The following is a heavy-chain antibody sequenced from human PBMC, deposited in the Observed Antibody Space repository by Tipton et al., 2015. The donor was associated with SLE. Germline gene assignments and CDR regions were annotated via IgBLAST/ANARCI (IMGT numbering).Heavy chain of an antibody. V-gene: IGHV1-46*01. CDR1: EYSFSGYF. CDR3: AREPEYCSSTTCQFDS. Sequence: QVQLVQSGAEVKKPGASVRVSCRASEYSFSGYFIHWVRQAPGQGLQWMGIINPSGGRPTYAQQFQGRVSLTRDTSTRTVFMEVSSLRYEDTALYFCAREPEYCSSTTCQFDSWGQGTLVTVSS. CDR2: INPSGGRP. D-gene: IGHD2-2*01. J-gene: IGHJ4*02.